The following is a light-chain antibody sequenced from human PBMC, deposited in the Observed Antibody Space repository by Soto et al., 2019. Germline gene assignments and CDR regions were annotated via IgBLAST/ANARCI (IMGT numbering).Light chain of an antibody. V-gene: IGKV3-20*01. CDR3: QHYGGSPPVT. J-gene: IGKJ1*01. CDR1: QTVRNNY. CDR2: GAS. Sequence: EFVLTQSPGTLSLSPGERATLSCRASQTVRNNYLAWYQQKPGQAPRLLIYGASTRATGIPDRFSGSGSGTDFTLTIRRLAPEDFAVYYCQHYGGSPPVTFGQGTKVDI.